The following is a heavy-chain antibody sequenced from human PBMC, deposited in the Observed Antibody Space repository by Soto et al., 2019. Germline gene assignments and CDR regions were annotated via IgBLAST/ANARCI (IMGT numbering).Heavy chain of an antibody. CDR1: GFDFSNSW. D-gene: IGHD2-15*01. CDR2: INSDGSGT. CDR3: TKDTAYAMDV. J-gene: IGHJ6*01. V-gene: IGHV3-74*01. Sequence: EVQLVESGGGLVQPGGSLRLSCAASGFDFSNSWIHWFRQGPWKGLVWFSHINSDGSGTTYADSVKGRFTISRDNAKKKVYLQMNSLRAEDTAVYYCTKDTAYAMDVWRQGTRDADTS.